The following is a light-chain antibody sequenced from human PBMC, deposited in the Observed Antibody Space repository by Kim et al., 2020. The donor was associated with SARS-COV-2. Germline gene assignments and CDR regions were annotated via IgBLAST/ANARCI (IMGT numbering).Light chain of an antibody. CDR3: QAWDSSALWV. Sequence: VSPGQTASSTCSGHKLGDKYACWYQQKPGQSPVVVIYQDNKRPSGIPERFSGSNSGNTATLTISGTQAMDEADYYCQAWDSSALWVFGGGTKLTVL. J-gene: IGLJ3*02. CDR1: KLGDKY. CDR2: QDN. V-gene: IGLV3-1*01.